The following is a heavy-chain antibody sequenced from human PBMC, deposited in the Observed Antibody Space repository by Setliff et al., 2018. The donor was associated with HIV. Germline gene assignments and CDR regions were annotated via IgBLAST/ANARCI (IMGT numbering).Heavy chain of an antibody. CDR2: IHTTGTT. Sequence: SETLSLTCTVSGGSISSGSYYWSWIRQPAGEGLEWIGQIHTTGTTNCNPSLKSRVTISVDTSKNQFSLQLSPVTAADTAVYYCARRTYGSGRSDPWGQGTLVTVSS. D-gene: IGHD6-19*01. CDR1: GGSISSGSYY. V-gene: IGHV4-61*09. J-gene: IGHJ5*02. CDR3: ARRTYGSGRSDP.